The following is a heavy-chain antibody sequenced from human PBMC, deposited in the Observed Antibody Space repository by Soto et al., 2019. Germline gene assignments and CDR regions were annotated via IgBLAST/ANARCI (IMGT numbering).Heavy chain of an antibody. CDR3: ASVDNGDYGGGDDY. D-gene: IGHD4-17*01. CDR2: IIPILGIA. V-gene: IGHV1-69*02. J-gene: IGHJ4*02. CDR1: GGTFSSYT. Sequence: QVQLVQSGAEVKKPGSSVKVSCKASGGTFSSYTISWVRQAPGQGLEWMGRIIPILGIANYAQKFQGRVTITADKTKRTAYMELSSLSSGDTAVYYCASVDNGDYGGGDDYWGQGTLVTVSS.